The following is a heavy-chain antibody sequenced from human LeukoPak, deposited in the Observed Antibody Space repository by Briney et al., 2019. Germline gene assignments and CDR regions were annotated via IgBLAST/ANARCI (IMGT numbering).Heavy chain of an antibody. CDR2: ISYDGSNK. D-gene: IGHD3-10*01. CDR1: GFMFSNYG. Sequence: GGSLRLSCAASGFMFSNYGMQWVRQAPGKGLEWVAVISYDGSNKYYADSVKGRFTISRDNSKNTLYLQMNSLRAEDTAVYYCAKDLRRRYYFGSGSRGGTFDIWGQGTMATVSS. CDR3: AKDLRRRYYFGSGSRGGTFDI. J-gene: IGHJ3*02. V-gene: IGHV3-30*18.